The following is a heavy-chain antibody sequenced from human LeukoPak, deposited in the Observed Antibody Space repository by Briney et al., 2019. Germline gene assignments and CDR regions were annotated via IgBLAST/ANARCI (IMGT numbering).Heavy chain of an antibody. CDR1: GFTFSSYA. Sequence: GGSLRLSCAASGFTFSSYAMSWVRQAPGKGLEWVSAISGSGSSTYYADSVKGRFTISGDNSRNTLYLQMNSLRVEDTAVYYWAKARGGSSGWDYWGQGTLVTVSS. CDR2: ISGSGSST. V-gene: IGHV3-23*01. D-gene: IGHD6-19*01. CDR3: AKARGGSSGWDY. J-gene: IGHJ4*02.